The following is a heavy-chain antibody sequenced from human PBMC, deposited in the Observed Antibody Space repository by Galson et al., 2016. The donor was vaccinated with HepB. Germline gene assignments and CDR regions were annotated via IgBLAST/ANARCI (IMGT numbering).Heavy chain of an antibody. Sequence: SETLSLTCTVSGDSISTYYWSWIRQPPGKGLEWIGYIYFTGSTIYNPSLKSRLTLSIDTSKNQFSLKLNSVTAADTAVYYCARNPGYCTSTSCYQSVYMDVWGKGTTVTVSS. J-gene: IGHJ6*03. CDR1: GDSISTYY. D-gene: IGHD2-2*01. CDR3: ARNPGYCTSTSCYQSVYMDV. CDR2: IYFTGST. V-gene: IGHV4-59*01.